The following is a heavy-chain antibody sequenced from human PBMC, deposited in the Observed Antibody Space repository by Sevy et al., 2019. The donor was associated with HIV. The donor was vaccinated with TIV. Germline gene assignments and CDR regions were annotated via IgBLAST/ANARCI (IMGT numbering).Heavy chain of an antibody. CDR1: GFNFRTYS. V-gene: IGHV3-21*01. D-gene: IGHD3-3*01. CDR2: ISDDSRYI. J-gene: IGHJ4*02. Sequence: GGSLRLSCAASGFNFRTYSMNWVRQAPGKGLEWLSSISDDSRYIYYSDSVKGRFTISRANAKNSLFLQMNNLRIEDTAINYWARDLRIFGVVSGIDNWGQGNLVTVSS. CDR3: ARDLRIFGVVSGIDN.